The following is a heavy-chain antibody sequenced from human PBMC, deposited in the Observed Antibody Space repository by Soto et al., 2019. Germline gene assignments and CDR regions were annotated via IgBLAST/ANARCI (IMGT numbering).Heavy chain of an antibody. CDR3: LTVTVTGHFHY. V-gene: IGHV3-48*02. D-gene: IGHD6-19*01. Sequence: EVQLVESGGGLEQPGGSLRLSCAASGFTFNTYTMNWVRQAPGKGLEWVSHISSGSGTKYYADSVKGRFTISRDNAKNSLYLLMNSLRDWNTTSYYCLTVTVTGHFHYWGQGTLVTVSS. CDR2: ISSGSGTK. CDR1: GFTFNTYT. J-gene: IGHJ4*02.